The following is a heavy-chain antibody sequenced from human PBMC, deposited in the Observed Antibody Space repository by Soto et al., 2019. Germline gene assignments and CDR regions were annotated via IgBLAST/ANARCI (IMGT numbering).Heavy chain of an antibody. Sequence: SLSTSSYNLGWVRQPPGKGLEWMWHLFYSGGTYYNPSLNSRVSISVDTSKNEFSLKLTSITAADTAIFFFVRRAGGSTLFPSWGQVLLVIVS. CDR2: LFYSGGT. D-gene: IGHD3-10*01. CDR1: SLSTSSYN. V-gene: IGHV4-39*07. J-gene: IGHJ1*01. CDR3: VRRAGGSTLFPS.